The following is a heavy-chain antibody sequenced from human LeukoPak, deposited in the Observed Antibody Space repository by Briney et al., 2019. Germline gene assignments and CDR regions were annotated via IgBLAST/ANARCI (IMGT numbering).Heavy chain of an antibody. Sequence: GGSLRLSCAASGFTFSSYGMHWVRQAPGKGLEWVSVIYSGGSTYYADSVKGRFTISRHNSKNTLYLQMNSLRAEDTAVYYCARGAYYYDSSGYPAFDIWGQGTMVTVSS. V-gene: IGHV3-53*04. CDR2: IYSGGST. J-gene: IGHJ3*02. D-gene: IGHD3-22*01. CDR3: ARGAYYYDSSGYPAFDI. CDR1: GFTFSSYG.